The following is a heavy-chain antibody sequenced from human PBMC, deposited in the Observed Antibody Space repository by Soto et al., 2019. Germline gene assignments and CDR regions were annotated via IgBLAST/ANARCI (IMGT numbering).Heavy chain of an antibody. CDR3: AKADIVATRNYYYMDV. Sequence: PGGSLRLSCAASGFTFSSYAMSWVRQAPGKGLEWVSAISGSGGSTYYADSVKGRFTISRDNSKNTLYLQMNSLRAEDTAVYYCAKADIVATRNYYYMDVWGKGTTVTVSS. D-gene: IGHD5-12*01. CDR1: GFTFSSYA. V-gene: IGHV3-23*01. J-gene: IGHJ6*03. CDR2: ISGSGGST.